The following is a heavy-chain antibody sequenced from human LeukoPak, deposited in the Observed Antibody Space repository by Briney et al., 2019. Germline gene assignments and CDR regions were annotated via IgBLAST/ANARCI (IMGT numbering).Heavy chain of an antibody. CDR1: GFTFSSYA. J-gene: IGHJ4*02. V-gene: IGHV3-30-3*01. D-gene: IGHD6-13*01. Sequence: GGSLRLSCAASGFTFSSYAMHWVRQAPGKGLEWVAVISYDGSNKYYADSVKGRFTISRDNSKNTLYLQMNSLRAEDTAVYCCARDTGPSGIAAAGALDYWGQGTLVTVSS. CDR2: ISYDGSNK. CDR3: ARDTGPSGIAAAGALDY.